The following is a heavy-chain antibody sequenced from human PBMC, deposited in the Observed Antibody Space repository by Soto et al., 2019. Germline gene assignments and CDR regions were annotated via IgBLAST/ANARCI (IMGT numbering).Heavy chain of an antibody. Sequence: SETLSLTCAVYGGSFSGYYWSWIRQPPGKGLEWIGEINHSGSTNYNPSLKSRVTISVDTSKNQFSLKLSSVTAADTAVYYCARGPTIFGIGGEYYFDYWGQGTLVTVSS. J-gene: IGHJ4*02. CDR2: INHSGST. D-gene: IGHD3-3*01. CDR1: GGSFSGYY. CDR3: ARGPTIFGIGGEYYFDY. V-gene: IGHV4-34*01.